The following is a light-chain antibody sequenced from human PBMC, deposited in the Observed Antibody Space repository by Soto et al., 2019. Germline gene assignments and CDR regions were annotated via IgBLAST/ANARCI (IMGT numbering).Light chain of an antibody. CDR1: QSVSSSY. Sequence: EIVLRQSPGTLSLSPGERATLSCRASQSVSSSYLAWYQQKPGQAPRLLIYGASSRATDIPDRYSGSGSGTDFTLTISRLEPEDFAVYYCHQYGSSPATFGQGTKVDIK. CDR2: GAS. V-gene: IGKV3-20*01. CDR3: HQYGSSPAT. J-gene: IGKJ1*01.